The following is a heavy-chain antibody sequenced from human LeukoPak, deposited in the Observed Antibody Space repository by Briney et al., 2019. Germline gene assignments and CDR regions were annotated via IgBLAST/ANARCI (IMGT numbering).Heavy chain of an antibody. Sequence: PSETLSLTCTVSGGSLSGTPYYWGWIRQPPGKGLEWIGTINYGGTTYYNPSLKSRVTISVDTPKNQFSLKLSSVTAADTAVYYCARQIPRRDGYNPNGFEIWGQGTMVTVSS. V-gene: IGHV4-39*01. D-gene: IGHD5-24*01. CDR3: ARQIPRRDGYNPNGFEI. CDR1: GGSLSGTPYY. CDR2: INYGGTT. J-gene: IGHJ3*02.